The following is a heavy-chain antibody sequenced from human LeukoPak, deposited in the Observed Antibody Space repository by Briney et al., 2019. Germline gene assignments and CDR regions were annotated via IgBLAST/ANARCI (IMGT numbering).Heavy chain of an antibody. CDR1: GFIFNNYA. J-gene: IGHJ4*02. Sequence: GGSLRLSCAGSGFIFNNYAMHWVRQAPGKGLEWVSGISWNSGSIGYADSVEGRFTISRDNAKNSLYLQMNSLRAEDTALYYCASKIAWGQGTLVTVSS. CDR2: ISWNSGSI. CDR3: ASKIA. V-gene: IGHV3-9*01. D-gene: IGHD3-22*01.